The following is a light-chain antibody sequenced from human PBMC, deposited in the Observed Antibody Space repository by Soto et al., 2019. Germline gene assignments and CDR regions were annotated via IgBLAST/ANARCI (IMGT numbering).Light chain of an antibody. CDR2: GNS. J-gene: IGLJ1*01. CDR1: SSNIGAGYD. CDR3: QSYDSSLSGYV. Sequence: SVLTQPPSVSGAPGQRVTISCTGSSSNIGAGYDVHWYQQLPGTAPKLLIYGNSNRPSGVPDRFSGSKSGTSASLAITGLQAEDEADYYCQSYDSSLSGYVFGTGTKFTV. V-gene: IGLV1-40*01.